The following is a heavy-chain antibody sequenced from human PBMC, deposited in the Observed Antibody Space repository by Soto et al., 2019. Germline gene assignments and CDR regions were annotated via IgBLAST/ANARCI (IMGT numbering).Heavy chain of an antibody. Sequence: GGSLRLSCAASGFTFSDYYMSWIRQAPGKGLEWVSYISSSSSYTNYADSVKGRFTISRDNAKNSLYLQMNSLRAEDTAVYYCASSAYSSGWAKYWGQGTLVTVS. J-gene: IGHJ4*02. CDR2: ISSSSSYT. CDR3: ASSAYSSGWAKY. D-gene: IGHD6-19*01. CDR1: GFTFSDYY. V-gene: IGHV3-11*06.